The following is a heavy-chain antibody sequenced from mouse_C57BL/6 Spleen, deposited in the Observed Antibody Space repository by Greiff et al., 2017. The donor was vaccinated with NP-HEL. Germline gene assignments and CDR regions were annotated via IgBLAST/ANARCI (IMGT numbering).Heavy chain of an antibody. J-gene: IGHJ2*01. V-gene: IGHV1-82*01. CDR2: IYPGDGDT. D-gene: IGHD3-2*02. CDR3: ARPAQATWNAMDY. CDR1: GYAFSSSW. Sequence: VKLLESGPELVKPGASVKISCKASGYAFSSSWMNWVKQRPGKGLEWIGRIYPGDGDTNYNGKFKGKATLTADKSSSTAYMQLSSLTSEDSAVYFCARPAQATWNAMDYWGQGTTLTVSS.